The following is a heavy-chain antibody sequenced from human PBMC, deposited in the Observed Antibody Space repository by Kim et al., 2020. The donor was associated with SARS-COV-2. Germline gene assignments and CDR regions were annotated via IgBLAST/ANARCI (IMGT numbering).Heavy chain of an antibody. D-gene: IGHD3-10*01. CDR1: GYTFTSYY. CDR3: AREGIRGSGSYRSLRYDY. J-gene: IGHJ4*02. Sequence: ASVKVSCKASGYTFTSYYMHWVRQAPGQGLEWMGIINPSGGSTSYAQKFQGRVTMTRDTSTSTVYMELSSLRSEDTAVYYCAREGIRGSGSYRSLRYDYWGQGTLVTVSS. CDR2: INPSGGST. V-gene: IGHV1-46*01.